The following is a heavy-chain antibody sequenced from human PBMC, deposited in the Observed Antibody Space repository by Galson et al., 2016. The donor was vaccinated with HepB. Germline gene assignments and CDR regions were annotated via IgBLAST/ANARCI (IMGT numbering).Heavy chain of an antibody. CDR3: VSPLHNDGNSGMAFDV. CDR1: RFTFSRYW. D-gene: IGHD4-23*01. V-gene: IGHV3-74*01. Sequence: SLRLSCADSRFTFSRYWMHWVRQVPGKGPVWVSVISGDASLTRNADSVRGRFTISRDNSHNILYLQMNSLRADDTAVYYCVSPLHNDGNSGMAFDVWGQGTMVTVSS. CDR2: ISGDASLT. J-gene: IGHJ3*01.